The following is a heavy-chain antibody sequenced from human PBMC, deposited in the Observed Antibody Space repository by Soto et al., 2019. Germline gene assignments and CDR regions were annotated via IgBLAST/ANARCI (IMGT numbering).Heavy chain of an antibody. Sequence: PGGSLRLSCAASGFTFSSYSMNWVRQAPGKGLEWVSYISSSSSTIYYADSVKGRFTISRDNAKNSLYLQMNSLRDEDTAVYYCARDPGGYSYGYTPNWFDPWGQGTLVTVSS. D-gene: IGHD5-18*01. CDR3: ARDPGGYSYGYTPNWFDP. V-gene: IGHV3-48*02. CDR1: GFTFSSYS. CDR2: ISSSSSTI. J-gene: IGHJ5*02.